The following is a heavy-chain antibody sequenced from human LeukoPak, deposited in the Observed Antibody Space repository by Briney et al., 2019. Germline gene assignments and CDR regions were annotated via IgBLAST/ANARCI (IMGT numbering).Heavy chain of an antibody. D-gene: IGHD3-22*01. CDR2: IKQDGTDK. J-gene: IGHJ4*02. V-gene: IGHV3-7*01. CDR3: AREKLDTRGYVDY. Sequence: GGSLRLSCAASGFTFINYWMSWVRQAPGKGLDWVANIKQDGTDKYYVDSVKGRFTISRDNAKNLLYLQMNSLRAEDTAVYYCAREKLDTRGYVDYWGQGTLVTVSS. CDR1: GFTFINYW.